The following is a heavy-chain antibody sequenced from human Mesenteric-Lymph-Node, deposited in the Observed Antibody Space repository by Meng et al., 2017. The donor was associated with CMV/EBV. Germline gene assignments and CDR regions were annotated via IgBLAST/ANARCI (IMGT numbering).Heavy chain of an antibody. CDR1: DGSTSRIYYS. CDR2: IDYSGNT. D-gene: IGHD6-6*01. J-gene: IGHJ4*02. CDR3: ARSTAARRGDN. V-gene: IGHV4-39*01. Sequence: CTVPDGSTSRIYYSWGWLRQPPGKGLVWIGSIDYSGNTYDTPSLKIRVTMSIDTSKNQFSLRLNSVTAADTAVYYCARSTAARRGDNWGQGTLVTVSS.